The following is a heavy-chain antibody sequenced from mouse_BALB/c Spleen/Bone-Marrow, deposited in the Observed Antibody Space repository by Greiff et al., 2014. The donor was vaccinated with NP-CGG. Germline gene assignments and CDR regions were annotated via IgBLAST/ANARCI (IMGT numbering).Heavy chain of an antibody. D-gene: IGHD2-2*01. CDR3: ARHGRGYPYAMDY. CDR2: IWSDGST. CDR1: GFSLNSYG. Sequence: VMLVESGPDLVAPSQSLSITCTVSGFSLNSYGVHWVRQPPGKGLEWLGVIWSDGSTTYNSALKSRLSISKDNSKSQLFLKMNSLQTDDTAMYYCARHGRGYPYAMDYWGQGTSVTVSS. J-gene: IGHJ4*01. V-gene: IGHV2-6-2*01.